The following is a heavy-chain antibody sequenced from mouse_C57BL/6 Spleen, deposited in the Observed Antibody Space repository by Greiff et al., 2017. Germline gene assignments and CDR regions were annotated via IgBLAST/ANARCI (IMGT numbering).Heavy chain of an antibody. J-gene: IGHJ3*01. V-gene: IGHV1-82*01. Sequence: VKLQESGPELVKPGASVKISCKASGYAFSSSWMNWVKQRPGKGLEWIGRIYPGDGDTNYNGKFKGKATLTADKSSSTAYMQLSSLTSEDSAVYFCARLNYDYDEGTWFAYWGQGTLVTVSA. D-gene: IGHD2-4*01. CDR2: IYPGDGDT. CDR3: ARLNYDYDEGTWFAY. CDR1: GYAFSSSW.